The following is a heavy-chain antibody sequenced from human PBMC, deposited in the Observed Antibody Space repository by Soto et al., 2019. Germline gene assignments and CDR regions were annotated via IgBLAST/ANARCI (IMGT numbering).Heavy chain of an antibody. D-gene: IGHD3-10*01. J-gene: IGHJ4*02. CDR2: LTGSSSNI. CDR3: ANGRATYGLLTHDY. Sequence: GGSLRLSCAASGFSFRNYAMSWVRQAPGKGLEWISTLTGSSSNIYYADSVKGRFAISRDNSRNTLYLQMNSLTAEDTAVYYCANGRATYGLLTHDYWGQGTMVTSPQ. CDR1: GFSFRNYA. V-gene: IGHV3-23*01.